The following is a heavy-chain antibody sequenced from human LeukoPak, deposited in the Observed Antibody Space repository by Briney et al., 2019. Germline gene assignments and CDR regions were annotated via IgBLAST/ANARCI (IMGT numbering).Heavy chain of an antibody. CDR1: GGSISGFY. J-gene: IGHJ4*02. D-gene: IGHD3-22*01. CDR3: ARYFYDSSGYYYPDY. CDR2: IYTSGST. Sequence: SETLSLTCTVSGGSISGFYWIWIRQPAGKGLEWIGRIYTSGSTDYNPSLKSRVTMSVDKSKNQVSMKVTSVTAADTAVYHCARYFYDSSGYYYPDYWGQGTLVTVSS. V-gene: IGHV4-4*07.